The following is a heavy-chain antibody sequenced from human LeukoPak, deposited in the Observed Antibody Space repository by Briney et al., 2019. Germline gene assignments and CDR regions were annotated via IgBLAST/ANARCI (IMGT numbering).Heavy chain of an antibody. J-gene: IGHJ6*03. CDR3: ARGGATVTSYYYYYMDV. Sequence: KPSETLSLTCTVSGYSISSGYYWGWIRQPPGKGLEWIGSIYHSGSTYYNPSLKSRVTISVDTSKNQFSLKLSSVTAADTAVYYCARGGATVTSYYYYYMDVWGKGTTVTVSS. CDR2: IYHSGST. CDR1: GYSISSGYY. D-gene: IGHD4-17*01. V-gene: IGHV4-38-2*02.